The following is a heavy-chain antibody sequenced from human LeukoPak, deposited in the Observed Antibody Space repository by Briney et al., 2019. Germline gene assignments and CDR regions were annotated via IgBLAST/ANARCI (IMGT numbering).Heavy chain of an antibody. CDR1: GFTFSYYG. Sequence: GGSLRLSCAASGFTFSYYGMHWVRQAPGKGLEWVAFIRHDGSNENYADSVKGRFTISRDNSKNTLYLQMNSLRAEDTAVYYCAKDLGSLSGISEPAYYWGRGTLVTVSS. CDR3: AKDLGSLSGISEPAYY. V-gene: IGHV3-30*02. D-gene: IGHD1-26*01. J-gene: IGHJ4*02. CDR2: IRHDGSNE.